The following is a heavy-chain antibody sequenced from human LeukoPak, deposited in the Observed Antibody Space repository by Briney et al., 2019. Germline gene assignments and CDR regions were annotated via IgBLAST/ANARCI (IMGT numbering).Heavy chain of an antibody. CDR1: GYSFTSYW. CDR2: IYPGDSDT. V-gene: IGHV5-51*01. Sequence: GESLRISCKGSGYSFTSYWIGWVRQMPGRGLEWMGIIYPGDSDTRYSPSFQGQVTIPADKSISTAYLQWSSLKASDTAMYYCARIDANWFDPWGQGTLVTVSS. CDR3: ARIDANWFDP. D-gene: IGHD5-24*01. J-gene: IGHJ5*02.